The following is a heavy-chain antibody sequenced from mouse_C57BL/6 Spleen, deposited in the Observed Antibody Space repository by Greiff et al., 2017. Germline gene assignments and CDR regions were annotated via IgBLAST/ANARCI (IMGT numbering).Heavy chain of an antibody. V-gene: IGHV1-14*01. Sequence: VQLQQSGPELVKPGASVKMSCKASGYTFTSYVMHWVKQKPGQGLEWIGYINPYNDGTKYNEKFKGKATLTSDKSSSTAYMELSSLTSEDSAVYYCAREGDGYYVLQYAMDYWGQGTSVTVSS. CDR2: INPYNDGT. CDR1: GYTFTSYV. D-gene: IGHD2-3*01. CDR3: AREGDGYYVLQYAMDY. J-gene: IGHJ4*01.